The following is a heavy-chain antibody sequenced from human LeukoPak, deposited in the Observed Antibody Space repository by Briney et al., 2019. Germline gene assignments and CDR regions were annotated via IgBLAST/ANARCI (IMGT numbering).Heavy chain of an antibody. D-gene: IGHD3-22*01. CDR1: GFTFSTYE. CDR2: ISTSGRSI. CDR3: AREVQHYAGRVYDHDAFDI. J-gene: IGHJ3*02. V-gene: IGHV3-48*03. Sequence: QPGGSLRLSCAASGFTFSTYEMNWVRQAPGKGLEWVSYISTSGRSIYYADSVKGRFTISRDNPKNSLYLQMNSLRAEDTAVYYCAREVQHYAGRVYDHDAFDIWGQGTMVTVSS.